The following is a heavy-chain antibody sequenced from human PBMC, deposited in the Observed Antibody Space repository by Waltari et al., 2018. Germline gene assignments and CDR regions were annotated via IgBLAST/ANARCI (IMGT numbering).Heavy chain of an antibody. D-gene: IGHD3-3*01. V-gene: IGHV4-34*01. CDR3: ARANTIFGVIRTWYYMDV. CDR1: GGSFSGYY. CDR2: DNPSGRT. Sequence: QVQLQQWGAGLLKPSETLSLTCVVSGGSFSGYYWSWIRQPPGKGLEWIGEDNPSGRTNFNPAHKSRVTISIDTSQIQFSLKLRSVTVADTAVYYCARANTIFGVIRTWYYMDVWGKGTPVTVSS. J-gene: IGHJ6*03.